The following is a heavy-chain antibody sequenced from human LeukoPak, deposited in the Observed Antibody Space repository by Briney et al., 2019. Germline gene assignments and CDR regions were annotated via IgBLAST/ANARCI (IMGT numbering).Heavy chain of an antibody. J-gene: IGHJ6*02. Sequence: ASVKVSCKASGYTFTSYGISWVRQAPGQGLEWMGWISAYNGNTNYAQKLQGRVTMTTDTSTSTAYMELRSLRSDDTAVYYCARDPPGAAAYYYYGMDVWGQGTAVTVSS. V-gene: IGHV1-18*01. D-gene: IGHD6-13*01. CDR3: ARDPPGAAAYYYYGMDV. CDR2: ISAYNGNT. CDR1: GYTFTSYG.